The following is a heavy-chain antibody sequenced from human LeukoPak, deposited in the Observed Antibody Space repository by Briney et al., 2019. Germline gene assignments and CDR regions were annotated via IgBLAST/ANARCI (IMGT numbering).Heavy chain of an antibody. CDR3: ARGRTTVTYNWFDP. J-gene: IGHJ5*02. V-gene: IGHV1-8*01. CDR1: GYTFTSYD. D-gene: IGHD4-17*01. CDR2: MNPNSGNT. Sequence: ASVKVSCKASGYTFTSYDINWVRQATGQGLEWMGWMNPNSGNTGYAQKFQGRVTMTRDTSISTAYMELSSLTSEDSAVYYCARGRTTVTYNWFDPWGQGTLVTVSS.